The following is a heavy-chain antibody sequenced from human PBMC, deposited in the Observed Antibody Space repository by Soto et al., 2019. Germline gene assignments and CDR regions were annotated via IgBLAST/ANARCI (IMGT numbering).Heavy chain of an antibody. V-gene: IGHV3-30*18. J-gene: IGHJ4*02. Sequence: SLRLSCAASGFTFSSYGMHWVRQAPGKGLEWVAVISYDGSNKYYADSVKGRFTISRDNSKNTLYLQMNSLRAEDTAVYYCAKAIGGAAAGTDYFDYWGQGTLVTVSS. CDR1: GFTFSSYG. CDR3: AKAIGGAAAGTDYFDY. D-gene: IGHD6-13*01. CDR2: ISYDGSNK.